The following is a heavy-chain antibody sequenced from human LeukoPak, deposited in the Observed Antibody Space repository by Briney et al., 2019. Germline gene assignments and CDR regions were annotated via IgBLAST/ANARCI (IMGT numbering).Heavy chain of an antibody. D-gene: IGHD3-10*01. CDR2: ISYDGSNK. CDR3: AKDRFITMVRGVPDY. Sequence: PGRSLRLSCAASGFTFSSYGMHWVRQAPGKGLEWVAVISYDGSNKYYADSVKGRFTISRDNSKNTLYLQMNSLRAEDTAVYYCAKDRFITMVRGVPDYWGQGTLVTVSS. CDR1: GFTFSSYG. V-gene: IGHV3-30*18. J-gene: IGHJ4*02.